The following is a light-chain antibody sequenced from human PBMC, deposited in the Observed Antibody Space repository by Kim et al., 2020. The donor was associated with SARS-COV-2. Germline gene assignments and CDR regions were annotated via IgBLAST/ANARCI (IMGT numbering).Light chain of an antibody. V-gene: IGKV1-33*01. J-gene: IGKJ2*01. CDR3: QQYDNLPYT. Sequence: DIQMTQSPSSLSASVGDRVTITCQASQDISNYFNWYQQKPGKAPKVLIYEASTLKKGGPSRFSGSGSGTDFTLTISSLQPEDVATYYCQQYDNLPYTFGQGTKLEI. CDR1: QDISNY. CDR2: EAS.